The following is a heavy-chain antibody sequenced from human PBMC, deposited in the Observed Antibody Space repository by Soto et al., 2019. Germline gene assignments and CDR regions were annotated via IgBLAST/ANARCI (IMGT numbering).Heavy chain of an antibody. Sequence: GGSLRLSCAASGFTVSSNYMSWVRQAPGKGLEWVSVIYSGGSTYYADSVKGRFTISRHNSKNTLYLQMNSLRAEDTAVYYCARGYDFWSGYYRSWFDPWGQGTLVTVSS. CDR3: ARGYDFWSGYYRSWFDP. J-gene: IGHJ5*02. CDR1: GFTVSSNY. V-gene: IGHV3-53*04. D-gene: IGHD3-3*01. CDR2: IYSGGST.